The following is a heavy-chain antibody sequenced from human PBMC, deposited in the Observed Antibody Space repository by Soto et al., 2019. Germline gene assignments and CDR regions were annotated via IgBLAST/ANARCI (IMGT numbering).Heavy chain of an antibody. CDR1: GGSFSGYY. D-gene: IGHD3-3*01. Sequence: PSETLSLTCAVYGGSFSGYYWSWIRQPPGKGLEWIGEINHSGSTNYNPSLKSRVTISVDTSKNQFSLKLSSVTAADTAVYYCARGDYDFWSGYVSAYYYYYMDVWGKGTTVTVSS. CDR3: ARGDYDFWSGYVSAYYYYYMDV. V-gene: IGHV4-34*01. CDR2: INHSGST. J-gene: IGHJ6*03.